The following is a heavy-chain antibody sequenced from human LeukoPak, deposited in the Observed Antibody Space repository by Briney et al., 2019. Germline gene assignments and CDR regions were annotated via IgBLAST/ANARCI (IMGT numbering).Heavy chain of an antibody. J-gene: IGHJ4*02. CDR2: INPNSGGT. CDR3: ARARGGYSSSWYYFDY. CDR1: GGTFSSYA. D-gene: IGHD6-13*01. Sequence: ASVKVSCKASGGTFSSYAISWVRQAPGQGLEWMGGINPNSGGTNYAQKFQGRVTMTRDTSISTAYMELSRLRSDDTAVYYCARARGGYSSSWYYFDYWGQGTLVTVSS. V-gene: IGHV1-2*02.